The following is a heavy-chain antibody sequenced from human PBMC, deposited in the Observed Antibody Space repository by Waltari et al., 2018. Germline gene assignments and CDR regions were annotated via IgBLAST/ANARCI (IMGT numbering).Heavy chain of an antibody. CDR1: GGTFSSYT. V-gene: IGHV1-69*02. CDR3: ARSSEVEMTTSGADYFDY. D-gene: IGHD4-4*01. Sequence: QVQLVQYGAEVKKPGSSVKVSCKASGGTFSSYTISWVRQVPGHGLEWMGRISPVLGLANYSQKFQGRVTITADKSTSTAYMELSSLRSEDTAVYYCARSSEVEMTTSGADYFDYWGQGTLVTVSS. J-gene: IGHJ4*02. CDR2: ISPVLGLA.